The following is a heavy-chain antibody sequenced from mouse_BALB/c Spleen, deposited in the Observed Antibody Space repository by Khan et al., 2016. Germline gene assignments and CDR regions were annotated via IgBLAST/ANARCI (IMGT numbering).Heavy chain of an antibody. Sequence: EVELVESGGGLVKPGGSLKLSCAASGFTFSSYTMSWIRQTPEKRLEWVATVNGGGSYTYYPASVKGRFTISRDNAKNTLYLQMSSQKSEDTAMYEWTRGRLYEGYTMDYWGQGTSVTVSS. CDR1: GFTFSSYT. J-gene: IGHJ4*01. CDR3: TRGRLYEGYTMDY. V-gene: IGHV5-6-4*01. CDR2: VNGGGSYT. D-gene: IGHD2-14*01.